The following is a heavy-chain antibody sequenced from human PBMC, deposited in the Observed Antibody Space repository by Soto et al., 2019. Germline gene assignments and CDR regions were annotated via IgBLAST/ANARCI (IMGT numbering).Heavy chain of an antibody. Sequence: GSLRLSCAASGFTLNNYALHWVRQVPGKGLEWVAFISYNGKNKYYGDSVKGRFTISRDDSKNTLYLQMNSLRSEDTAVYYCATDGVEYVVSGLYYFDYWGQGTLVTVSS. CDR1: GFTLNNYA. CDR2: ISYNGKNK. D-gene: IGHD2-8*02. CDR3: ATDGVEYVVSGLYYFDY. J-gene: IGHJ4*02. V-gene: IGHV3-30*04.